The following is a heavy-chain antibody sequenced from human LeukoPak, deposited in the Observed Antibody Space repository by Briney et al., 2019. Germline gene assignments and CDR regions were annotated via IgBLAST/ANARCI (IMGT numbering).Heavy chain of an antibody. D-gene: IGHD5-18*01. CDR2: ITASGGNT. V-gene: IGHV3-23*01. Sequence: GGSLRLSCAASGFTFSSYAMGWVRQAPGKGREWVSAITASGGNTYYADSVKGRFTISRDNSKNTLYLQVNSLGAEDTAIYYCAKGNGYSYGRYYFDYWGQGTLVTVSS. CDR3: AKGNGYSYGRYYFDY. CDR1: GFTFSSYA. J-gene: IGHJ4*02.